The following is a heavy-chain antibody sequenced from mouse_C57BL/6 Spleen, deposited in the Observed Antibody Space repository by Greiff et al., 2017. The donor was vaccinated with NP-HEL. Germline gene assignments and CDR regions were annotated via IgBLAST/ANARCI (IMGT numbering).Heavy chain of an antibody. CDR2: IHPSDSDT. V-gene: IGHV1-74*01. Sequence: QVQLQQPGAELVKPGASVKVSCKASGYTFTSFWMHWVKQRPGQGLEWIGRIHPSDSDTNYNQKFKGKATLTVDKSPSTAYMQLSSLTSEDSAVYYCAPETAQAPWFAYWGQGTLVTVSA. J-gene: IGHJ3*01. CDR3: APETAQAPWFAY. CDR1: GYTFTSFW. D-gene: IGHD3-2*02.